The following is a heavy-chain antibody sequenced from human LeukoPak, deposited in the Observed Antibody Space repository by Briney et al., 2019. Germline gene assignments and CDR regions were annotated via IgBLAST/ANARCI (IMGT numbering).Heavy chain of an antibody. CDR3: ARAPGPDVFDI. Sequence: EASVKVSCKASGYTFISYYMHWVRQAPGQGLRWMGIINPSGGTTSYGQKFQGRVTMTRDTSTSTVYMEVSSLRYDDTAVYYCARAPGPDVFDIWGQGTMVTVSS. CDR1: GYTFISYY. J-gene: IGHJ3*02. CDR2: INPSGGTT. V-gene: IGHV1-46*01.